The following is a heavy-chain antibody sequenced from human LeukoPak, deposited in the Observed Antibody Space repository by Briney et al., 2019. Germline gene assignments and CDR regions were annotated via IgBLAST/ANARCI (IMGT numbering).Heavy chain of an antibody. CDR3: ARHGTMVRGGGGYFDY. CDR1: GGSISSSSYY. CDR2: IYYSGST. V-gene: IGHV4-39*01. J-gene: IGHJ4*02. Sequence: SETLSLTCTVSGGSISSSSYYWGWIRQPPGKGLEWIGSIYYSGSTNYNPSLKSRVTISVDTSKNQFSLKLSSVTAADTAVYYCARHGTMVRGGGGYFDYWGQGTLVTVSS. D-gene: IGHD3-10*01.